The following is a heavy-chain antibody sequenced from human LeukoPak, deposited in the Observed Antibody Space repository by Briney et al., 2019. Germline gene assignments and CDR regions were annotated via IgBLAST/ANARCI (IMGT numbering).Heavy chain of an antibody. J-gene: IGHJ3*02. D-gene: IGHD3-3*01. Sequence: ASVKVSCKASGYTFTSHDINWVRQATGQGLEWMGWMNPNSGNTGYAQKFQGRVTMTRNTSISTAYMELSSLRSEDTAVYYCARASYDFWSGYYRRNDAFDIWGQGTIVTVSS. CDR3: ARASYDFWSGYYRRNDAFDI. V-gene: IGHV1-8*01. CDR1: GYTFTSHD. CDR2: MNPNSGNT.